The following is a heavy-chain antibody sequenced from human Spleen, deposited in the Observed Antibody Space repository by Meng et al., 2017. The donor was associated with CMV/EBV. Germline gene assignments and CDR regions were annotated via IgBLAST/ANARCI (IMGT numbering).Heavy chain of an antibody. D-gene: IGHD2-2*01. CDR3: ASWGGYCSSTSCPSFDY. CDR2: INRDSGRT. V-gene: IGHV1-2*02. Sequence: ASVKVSCKASGYTFTSYGISWVRQAPGQGLEWMGWINRDSGRTSYGRKFQGRVTMTRDTSISTAYMELSRLRSDDTAVYYCASWGGYCSSTSCPSFDYWGQGTLVTVSS. J-gene: IGHJ4*02. CDR1: GYTFTSYG.